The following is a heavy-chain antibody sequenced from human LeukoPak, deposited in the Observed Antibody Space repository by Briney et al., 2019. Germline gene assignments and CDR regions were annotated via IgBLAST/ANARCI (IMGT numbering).Heavy chain of an antibody. CDR1: GFTFSSYW. CDR2: IRNDGSST. Sequence: HPGGSLRLSCAASGFTFSSYWMHWVRQAPGKGPVWVARIRNDGSSTDYADSVKGRFTISRDNAKNTLYLQMNSLRAEDTAVYYCAREQGYYSVPGYGGQGTLVTVSS. CDR3: AREQGYYSVPGY. V-gene: IGHV3-74*01. J-gene: IGHJ4*02. D-gene: IGHD3-22*01.